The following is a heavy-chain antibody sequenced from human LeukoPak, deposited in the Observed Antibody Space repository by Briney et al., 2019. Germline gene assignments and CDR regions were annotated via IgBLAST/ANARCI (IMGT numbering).Heavy chain of an antibody. Sequence: GASVKVSCKASGGTFSSYAISWVRQAPGQGLEWMGGIIPIFGTANYAQKFQGRVTITTDESTSTAYMELSSLRSEDTAVYYCARGRTIFGAYYYYMDVWGKGTTVTVSS. J-gene: IGHJ6*03. D-gene: IGHD3-3*01. V-gene: IGHV1-69*05. CDR2: IIPIFGTA. CDR3: ARGRTIFGAYYYYMDV. CDR1: GGTFSSYA.